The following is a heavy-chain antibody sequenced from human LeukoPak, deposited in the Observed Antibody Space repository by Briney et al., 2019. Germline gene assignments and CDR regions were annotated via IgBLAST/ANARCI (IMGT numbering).Heavy chain of an antibody. D-gene: IGHD2-2*01. J-gene: IGHJ4*02. CDR1: GFTFSSYS. Sequence: GGSLRLSCAASGFTFSSYSMNWVRQAPGKGLEWVSSITSSSGYIYYSDSVKGRFTISRDNAKNSLYLQMNSLRAEDTAVYYCARWYCTTTNCYYDYWGQGTLVTVSS. CDR3: ARWYCTTTNCYYDY. CDR2: ITSSSGYI. V-gene: IGHV3-21*04.